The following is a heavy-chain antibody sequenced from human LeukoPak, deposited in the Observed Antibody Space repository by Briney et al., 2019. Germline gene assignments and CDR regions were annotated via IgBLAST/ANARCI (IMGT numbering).Heavy chain of an antibody. CDR2: ISYDGSNK. J-gene: IGHJ4*02. CDR1: GFTFSSYA. D-gene: IGHD4-17*01. CDR3: AKEGSPAMTTEAWYFDY. V-gene: IGHV3-30*01. Sequence: PGRSLRLSCAASGFTFSSYAMHWVRQAPGKGLEWVADISYDGSNKYYADSVKGRFTISRDNSKNTLYLQMNSLRAEDTAVYYCAKEGSPAMTTEAWYFDYWGQGTLVTVSS.